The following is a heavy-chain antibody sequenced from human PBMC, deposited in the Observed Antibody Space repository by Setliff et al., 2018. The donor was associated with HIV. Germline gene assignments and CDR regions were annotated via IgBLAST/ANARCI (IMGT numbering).Heavy chain of an antibody. V-gene: IGHV4-59*11. J-gene: IGHJ6*03. CDR1: GGSISSHY. CDR2: IYYSGST. Sequence: SETLSLTCTVSGGSISSHYWSWIRQPPGKGLEWNGYIYYSGSTNYNPSLKSRVTISVDTSKNQFSLKLSSVTAADTAVYYCARGLRVYDSSGYYYRDYYYYYMDVWGKGTTVTVSS. CDR3: ARGLRVYDSSGYYYRDYYYYYMDV. D-gene: IGHD3-22*01.